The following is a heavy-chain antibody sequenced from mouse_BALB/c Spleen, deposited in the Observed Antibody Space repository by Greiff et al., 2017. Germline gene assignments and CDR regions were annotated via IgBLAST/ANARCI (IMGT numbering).Heavy chain of an antibody. D-gene: IGHD1-1*01. V-gene: IGHV2-2*02. J-gene: IGHJ4*01. Sequence: QVQLQQSGPGLVQPSQSLSITCTVSGFSLTSYGVHWVRQSPGKGLEWLGVIWSGGSTDYNAAFISRLSISKDNSKSQVFFKMNSLQANDTAIYYCARPLYYYGSRGAMDYWGQGTSVTVSS. CDR1: GFSLTSYG. CDR3: ARPLYYYGSRGAMDY. CDR2: IWSGGST.